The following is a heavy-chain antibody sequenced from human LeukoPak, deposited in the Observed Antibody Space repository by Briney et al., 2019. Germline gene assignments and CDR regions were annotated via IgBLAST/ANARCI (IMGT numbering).Heavy chain of an antibody. D-gene: IGHD3-16*01. V-gene: IGHV1-2*02. J-gene: IGHJ6*03. CDR1: GYTFTGYY. Sequence: VASVKVSCKASGYTFTGYYMHWVRQAPGQGLEWMGWINPNSGGTNYAQKFQGRVTMTRDTSISTAYMELSRLRSDDTAVYYCARAGDFEYYYMDVWGKGTTVTVSS. CDR3: ARAGDFEYYYMDV. CDR2: INPNSGGT.